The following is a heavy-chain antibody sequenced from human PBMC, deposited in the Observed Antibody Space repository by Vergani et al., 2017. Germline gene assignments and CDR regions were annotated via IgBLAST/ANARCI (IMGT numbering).Heavy chain of an antibody. CDR3: AKEFCGTGNCYGWNHLEV. V-gene: IGHV3-13*01. D-gene: IGHD1-1*01. CDR1: GFTFSSND. Sequence: VESGGGLVQPGGSLRLSCTVSGFTFSSNDLHWVRQTAGKGLEWVSSIGVDGDRYYSDSVKGRFTISRDNGQSYLYLDMDNLRVEDTAVYFCAKEFCGTGNCYGWNHLEVWGEGTSVTVSS. CDR2: IGVDGDR. J-gene: IGHJ6*04.